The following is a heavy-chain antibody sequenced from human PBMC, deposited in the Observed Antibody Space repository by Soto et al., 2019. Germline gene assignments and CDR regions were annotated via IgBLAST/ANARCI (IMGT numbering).Heavy chain of an antibody. Sequence: SETLSLTCAVSGGSITNYDWSWIRQRPGKGLEWLGYIYSSGETNYNASLKSRMTISDDRSKNQFSLRRTSVRGAETAVYYCGSAYPYFTLSPTGGMDVWGQGTTVTVSS. D-gene: IGHD3-9*01. CDR2: IYSSGET. CDR1: GGSITNYD. J-gene: IGHJ6*02. CDR3: GSAYPYFTLSPTGGMDV. V-gene: IGHV4-59*01.